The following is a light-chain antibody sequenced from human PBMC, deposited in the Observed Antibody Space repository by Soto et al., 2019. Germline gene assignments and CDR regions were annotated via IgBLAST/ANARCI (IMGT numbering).Light chain of an antibody. CDR2: GAS. J-gene: IGKJ1*01. Sequence: EIVLTQSPGTLYLSPGERATLSCRASQTLSSSHLAWYQQKPGQAPRLVIYGASTRATGIADRFSGSGSGTAFTLTITRLEPEDFAVYFCQQYGSSPQTFGQGTKVDIK. V-gene: IGKV3-20*01. CDR3: QQYGSSPQT. CDR1: QTLSSSH.